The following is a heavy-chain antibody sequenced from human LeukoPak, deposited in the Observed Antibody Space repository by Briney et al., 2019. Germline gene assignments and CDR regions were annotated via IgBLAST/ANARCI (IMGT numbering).Heavy chain of an antibody. CDR1: GFTFSSYA. J-gene: IGHJ5*02. V-gene: IGHV3-64*01. Sequence: PGGSLRLSCAASGFTFSSYAMHWVRQAPGKGLEYVSAISSNGGSTYYANSVKGRFTISRDNSKNTLYLQMGSLRAEDMAVYYCAGAYGSGVKTARWFDPWGQGTLVTVSS. CDR3: AGAYGSGVKTARWFDP. CDR2: ISSNGGST. D-gene: IGHD3-10*01.